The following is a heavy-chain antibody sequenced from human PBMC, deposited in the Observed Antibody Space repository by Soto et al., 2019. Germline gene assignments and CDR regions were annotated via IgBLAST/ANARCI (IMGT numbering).Heavy chain of an antibody. J-gene: IGHJ4*02. CDR2: IIPILGIA. CDR1: GGTFSSYT. D-gene: IGHD1-26*01. Sequence: QVQLVQSGAEVKKPGSSVKVSCKASGGTFSSYTISWVRQAPGQGLEWMGRIIPILGIANYAQKFQGRVTITADKSTSTVYMELSSLRSEDTAVYYCARGGGAYYFDYWGQGTLVTVSS. CDR3: ARGGGAYYFDY. V-gene: IGHV1-69*02.